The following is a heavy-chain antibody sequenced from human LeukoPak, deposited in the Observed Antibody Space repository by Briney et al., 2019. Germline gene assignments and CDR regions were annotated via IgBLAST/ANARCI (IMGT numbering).Heavy chain of an antibody. Sequence: GGSLRLSCAVSGFAFGSEAVSWVRQSPARGLEWVASISPGGGTTYYADYVKGRFTISRDNAKNSLYLQMNSLRAEDTAVYYCATWGAYYYDSGSSTGDYWGRGTLVTVSS. D-gene: IGHD3-10*01. CDR3: ATWGAYYYDSGSSTGDY. CDR1: GFAFGSEA. J-gene: IGHJ4*02. CDR2: ISPGGGTT. V-gene: IGHV3-23*01.